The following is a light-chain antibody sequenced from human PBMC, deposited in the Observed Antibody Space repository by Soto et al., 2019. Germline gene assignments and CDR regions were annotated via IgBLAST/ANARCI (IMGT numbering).Light chain of an antibody. CDR3: SSYAGSNDVEV. CDR1: SSDIGGYNY. V-gene: IGLV2-8*01. J-gene: IGLJ1*01. CDR2: EVT. Sequence: QSALTQPPSASGTPGQSVTISCAGTSSDIGGYNYVSWYQQHPGKAPKLIIYEVTKRPSGVSDRFSGSQSGSTASLTVSVRQADDEADYYCSSYAGSNDVEVFGTGTKVTVL.